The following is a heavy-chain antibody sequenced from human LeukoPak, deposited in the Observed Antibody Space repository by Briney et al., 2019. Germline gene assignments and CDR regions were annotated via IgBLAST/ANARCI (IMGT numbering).Heavy chain of an antibody. CDR2: ISWNSGSI. CDR3: APLEGLLRGPRS. Sequence: PGGSLRLSCAASGFTFDDYAMHWVRQAPGKGLEWVSGISWNSGSIGYADSVKGRFTISRDNAKNSLYLQMNSLRAEDTALYYCAPLEGLLRGPRSWGQGTLVTVSS. V-gene: IGHV3-9*01. D-gene: IGHD3-10*01. J-gene: IGHJ4*02. CDR1: GFTFDDYA.